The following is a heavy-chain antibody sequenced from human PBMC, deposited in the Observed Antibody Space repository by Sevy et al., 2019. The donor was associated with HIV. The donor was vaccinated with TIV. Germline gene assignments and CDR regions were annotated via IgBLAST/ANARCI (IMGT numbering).Heavy chain of an antibody. D-gene: IGHD3-22*01. Sequence: GGSLRLSCAASGFTFSSYSMNWVRQAPGKGLEWVSYISSSSSTIYYADSVKGRFTISRDNAKNSLYLQMNSLRDEDMAVYYCARDYYDSSGYSGTPSYAIAFDIWGQGTMVTVSS. J-gene: IGHJ3*02. CDR1: GFTFSSYS. V-gene: IGHV3-48*02. CDR3: ARDYYDSSGYSGTPSYAIAFDI. CDR2: ISSSSSTI.